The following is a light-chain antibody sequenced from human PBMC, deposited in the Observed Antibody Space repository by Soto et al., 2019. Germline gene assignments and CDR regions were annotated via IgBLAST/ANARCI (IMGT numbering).Light chain of an antibody. V-gene: IGLV2-14*01. CDR1: SSDVGGFNC. CDR2: DVS. J-gene: IGLJ1*01. CDR3: SSYTGISTYV. Sequence: ALAQPASVSGSPGQSITISCTGTSSDVGGFNCVSWYQQHPGKAPKLMIYDVSNRPSGVSNRFSGSKSGNTASLTISGLQAEDEADYYCSSYTGISTYVFGTGTKLTVL.